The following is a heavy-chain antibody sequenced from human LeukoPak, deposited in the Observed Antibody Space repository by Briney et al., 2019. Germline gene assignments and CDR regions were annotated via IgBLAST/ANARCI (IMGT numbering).Heavy chain of an antibody. D-gene: IGHD3-3*01. CDR1: GFTFSNAW. CDR3: ARQYYDIWSGYYTADYYFDD. Sequence: GGSLRLSCAASGFTFSNAWMSWVRQAPGKGLEWVSSISSRSSYIYYADSVKGRFTISRDNAKNSLYLQLNSLRAEDTAVYYCARQYYDIWSGYYTADYYFDDWGQGTLVTVSS. CDR2: ISSRSSYI. V-gene: IGHV3-21*06. J-gene: IGHJ4*02.